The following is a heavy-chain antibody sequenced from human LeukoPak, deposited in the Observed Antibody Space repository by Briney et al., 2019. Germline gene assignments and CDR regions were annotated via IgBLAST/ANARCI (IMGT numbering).Heavy chain of an antibody. CDR2: ISGSGGST. J-gene: IGHJ4*02. D-gene: IGHD6-13*01. CDR1: GFTFSSYA. Sequence: GGSLRLSCAASGFTFSSYAMSWVRQAPGKGLEWVSAISGSGGSTYYADSVKGRFTISRDNSKNTLYLQMNSLRAEDTAVYYCAKDLLAWAAIAAAGSAGNWGQGTLVTVSS. CDR3: AKDLLAWAAIAAAGSAGN. V-gene: IGHV3-23*01.